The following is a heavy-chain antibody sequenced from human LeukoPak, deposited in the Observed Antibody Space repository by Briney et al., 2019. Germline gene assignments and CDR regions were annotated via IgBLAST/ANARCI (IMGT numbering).Heavy chain of an antibody. V-gene: IGHV3-21*01. CDR2: ISRDSRTI. D-gene: IGHD1-26*01. Sequence: GGSLRLSCAASGFTFSSYSMNWVRQAPGQGLEWVSIISRDSRTIFYADSVKGRFTVSRDNAKNSLYLQMNSLRAEDTAVYYCAGRGTSRSSYYFDYWGQGTLVTVSS. J-gene: IGHJ4*02. CDR3: AGRGTSRSSYYFDY. CDR1: GFTFSSYS.